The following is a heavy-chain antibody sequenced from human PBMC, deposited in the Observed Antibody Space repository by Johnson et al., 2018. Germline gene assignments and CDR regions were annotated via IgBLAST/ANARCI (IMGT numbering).Heavy chain of an antibody. D-gene: IGHD4-17*01. V-gene: IGHV5-51*01. Sequence: VQLVQSGAEVKKPGESLKISCKGSGYSFTSYWIGWVRQMPGTGLEWMGIIYPGDSDTTYSPSFPGQVTIPADTSITPAYLPWRSLKASDPALSYFARCGPYGDAVDIGGQGTRVTVSS. CDR2: IYPGDSDT. J-gene: IGHJ3*02. CDR1: GYSFTSYW. CDR3: ARCGPYGDAVDI.